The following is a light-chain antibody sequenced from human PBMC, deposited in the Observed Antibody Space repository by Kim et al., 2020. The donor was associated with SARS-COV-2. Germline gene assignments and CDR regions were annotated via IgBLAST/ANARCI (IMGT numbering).Light chain of an antibody. CDR2: DVS. V-gene: IGLV2-14*03. J-gene: IGLJ2*01. Sequence: QSALTQPASVSGSPGQSITISCSGTSSDVGGYDYVSWYQQHAGKAPKLMIYDVSNRPSGVSNRFSGSKSGNTASLTISGLQAEDEADYYCSSYTSSSKTNSTVVFGGGTQLTVL. CDR3: SSYTSSSKTNSTVV. CDR1: SSDVGGYDY.